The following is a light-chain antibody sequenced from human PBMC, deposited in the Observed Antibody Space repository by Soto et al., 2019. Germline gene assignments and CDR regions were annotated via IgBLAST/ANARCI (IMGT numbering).Light chain of an antibody. CDR1: SSNIGAGYD. CDR2: GNT. CDR3: QSYDRSLSGSV. Sequence: QAVVTQPPSVSGAPGQRVTISCTGTSSNIGAGYDVHWYQQLPRTAPKLLIYGNTNRPSGVPDRFSGSKSGTSASLAITGLRPEDEADYYCQSYDRSLSGSVFGGGTKVTVL. V-gene: IGLV1-40*01. J-gene: IGLJ2*01.